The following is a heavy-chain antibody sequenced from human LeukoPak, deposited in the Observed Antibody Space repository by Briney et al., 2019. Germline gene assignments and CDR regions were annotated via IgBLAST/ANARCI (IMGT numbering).Heavy chain of an antibody. CDR3: ASQRYCSSTSCFYFDY. D-gene: IGHD2-2*01. Sequence: PSETLSLTCAVSGYSISSGYYWGWIRQPPGKGLEWIGSIYHSGSTYYNPSLKSRVTISVDTSKNQFSLKLSSVTAADTAVYYCASQRYCSSTSCFYFDYWGQGTLVTVSS. CDR2: IYHSGST. V-gene: IGHV4-38-2*01. CDR1: GYSISSGYY. J-gene: IGHJ4*02.